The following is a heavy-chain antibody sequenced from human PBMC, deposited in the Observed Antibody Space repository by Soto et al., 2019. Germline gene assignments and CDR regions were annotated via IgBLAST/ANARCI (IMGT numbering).Heavy chain of an antibody. CDR2: IILIFVTA. J-gene: IGHJ6*02. V-gene: IGHV1-69*14. CDR3: ARPEGPNFYYGMDA. Sequence: QVQLVQSGAEVKKPGSSVKVSCKASGGTFSSYAISWVRQAPGQGLEWRGGIILIFVTANYAQKNQGRVTITADKPTSTAYMELSSVRSEDTGVYDCARPEGPNFYYGMDAGGQGTTVAFSS. CDR1: GGTFSSYA. D-gene: IGHD1-1*01.